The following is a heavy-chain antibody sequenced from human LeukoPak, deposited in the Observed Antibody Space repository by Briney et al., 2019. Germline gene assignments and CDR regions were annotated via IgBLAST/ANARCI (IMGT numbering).Heavy chain of an antibody. J-gene: IGHJ3*02. D-gene: IGHD3-16*01. CDR1: GGSISSASYY. Sequence: SQTLSLTCTVSGGSISSASYYWSWIRQPAGKGLEWIGRIYTSGSTNYNPSLKSRVTISVDTSKNQFSLKLSSVTAADTAVYYCARDLEGGNQWGAFDIWGQGTMVTVSS. V-gene: IGHV4-61*02. CDR3: ARDLEGGNQWGAFDI. CDR2: IYTSGST.